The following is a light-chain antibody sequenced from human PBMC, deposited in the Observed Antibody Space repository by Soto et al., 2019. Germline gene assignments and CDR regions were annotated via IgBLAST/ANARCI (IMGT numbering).Light chain of an antibody. CDR3: QQYYNWPLT. CDR1: QSVSSSY. CDR2: GAS. Sequence: EIVLTQSPGTLSLSPGERATLSCRASQSVSSSYLAWYQQKPGQAPRLLIHGASSRATDIPDRFSGSGSGTEFTLTISSLQSEDFAVYYCQQYYNWPLTFGGGTKVDIK. J-gene: IGKJ4*01. V-gene: IGKV3-20*01.